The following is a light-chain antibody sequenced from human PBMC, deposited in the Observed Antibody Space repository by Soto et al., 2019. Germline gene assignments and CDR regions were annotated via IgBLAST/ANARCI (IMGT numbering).Light chain of an antibody. J-gene: IGKJ3*01. Sequence: DIVFPQSSGPLSLCPGERDTHSWRLSQGISSSYLAWYQQKPGQAPRLLISGASTRATGIPDRFSGSGSGTDFTLTISSLQPEDFAVYYCQHCGSSPFTFGPGTKVDI. CDR2: GAS. CDR3: QHCGSSPFT. CDR1: QGISSSY. V-gene: IGKV3-20*01.